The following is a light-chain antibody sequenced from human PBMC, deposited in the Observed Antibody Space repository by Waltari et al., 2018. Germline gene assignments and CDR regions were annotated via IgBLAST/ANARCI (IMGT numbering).Light chain of an antibody. V-gene: IGLV2-8*01. CDR1: SSDIGAYNF. CDR2: EVT. CDR3: NSYAGSRLV. Sequence: QSALTQPPSASGSPGQSVTISCTGTSSDIGAYNFVSWYQQLPGPAPKLIIYEVTKRPSGVPDRFSGSKSGNAAFLTVSWLQPEDEADYYCNSYAGSRLVFGGGTKLTVL. J-gene: IGLJ2*01.